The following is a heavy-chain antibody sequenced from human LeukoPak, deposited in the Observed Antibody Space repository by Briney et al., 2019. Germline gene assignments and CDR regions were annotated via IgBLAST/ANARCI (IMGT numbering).Heavy chain of an antibody. CDR3: ARDDGDL. CDR2: INEDGSGK. V-gene: IGHV3-7*01. J-gene: IGHJ6*04. CDR1: GFTFSNYW. Sequence: GGSLRLSCVSSGFTFSNYWMKWVRQAPGKGLEWVASINEDGSGKFSVGSVKDRITISRDNTRNSLDLQINSLTVEDTAIYYCARDDGDLWGTGTRSPSPQ.